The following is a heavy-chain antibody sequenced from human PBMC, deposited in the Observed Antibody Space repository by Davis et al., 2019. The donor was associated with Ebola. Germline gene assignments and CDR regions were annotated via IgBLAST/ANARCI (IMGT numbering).Heavy chain of an antibody. CDR3: VSLLH. J-gene: IGHJ4*02. CDR1: GFTFSDNY. Sequence: GESLKISCAASGFTFSDNYMTLIRQAPGKCLEWVAYISYSGAAIYYADSVKGRFTISRDNANNSLHLQMNSLRVEDTAMYYCVSLLHWGQGARVTVSS. V-gene: IGHV3-11*01. CDR2: ISYSGAAI.